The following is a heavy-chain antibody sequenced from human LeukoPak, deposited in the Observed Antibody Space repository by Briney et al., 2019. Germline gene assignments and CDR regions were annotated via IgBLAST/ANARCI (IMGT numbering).Heavy chain of an antibody. Sequence: GASVKVSCKASGYIFTNHYMYWVRQAPGQGLEWMGVINPSGGTSAYAQKFQGRVTMTRDTSTRTVHMEVSSLRSEDTAVYYCARQGAYSSAIGLGYWGQGTLVTVSS. V-gene: IGHV1-46*01. CDR1: GYIFTNHY. CDR2: INPSGGTS. CDR3: ARQGAYSSAIGLGY. D-gene: IGHD6-19*01. J-gene: IGHJ4*02.